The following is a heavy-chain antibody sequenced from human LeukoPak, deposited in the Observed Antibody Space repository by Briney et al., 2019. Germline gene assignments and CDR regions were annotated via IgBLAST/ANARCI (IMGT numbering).Heavy chain of an antibody. D-gene: IGHD6-13*01. Sequence: PSETLSLTCTVSGGSISSSSYYWGWIRQPPGKGLEWIGSIYYSGSTYYNPSLKSRVTISVDTSKNQFSLKLSSVTAADTAVYYCASGYSSSWWSPIDYWGQGTLVTVSS. CDR2: IYYSGST. V-gene: IGHV4-39*01. CDR3: ASGYSSSWWSPIDY. J-gene: IGHJ4*02. CDR1: GGSISSSSYY.